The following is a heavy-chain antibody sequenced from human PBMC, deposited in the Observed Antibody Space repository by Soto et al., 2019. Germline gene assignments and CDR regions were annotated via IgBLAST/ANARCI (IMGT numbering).Heavy chain of an antibody. Sequence: QVQLVESGGGVVQPGRSLRLSCAAFGFTFSSYGMHWVRQAPGKGLEWVAVIWYDGSNKYYADSVKGRFTISRDNSKNTLYLQMNSLRAEDTAVYYCARDGGGEVPAAHNWFDPWGQGTLVTVSS. CDR3: ARDGGGEVPAAHNWFDP. CDR2: IWYDGSNK. D-gene: IGHD2-2*01. J-gene: IGHJ5*02. V-gene: IGHV3-33*01. CDR1: GFTFSSYG.